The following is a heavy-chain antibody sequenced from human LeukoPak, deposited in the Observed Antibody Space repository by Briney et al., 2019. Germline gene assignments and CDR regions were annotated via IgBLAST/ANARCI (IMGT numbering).Heavy chain of an antibody. J-gene: IGHJ4*02. CDR1: GGSISSSTYS. CDR2: IYYSGTT. CDR3: ARAYYDSRGSSVDY. Sequence: SQTLSLTCAVSGGSISSSTYSWSWIRQPPGKGLEWIGYIYYSGTTYYNPSLKSRVTISVDTSKNQFSLKLSSVTAADTAVYYCARAYYDSRGSSVDYWGQGTLVTVSS. D-gene: IGHD3-22*01. V-gene: IGHV4-30-4*07.